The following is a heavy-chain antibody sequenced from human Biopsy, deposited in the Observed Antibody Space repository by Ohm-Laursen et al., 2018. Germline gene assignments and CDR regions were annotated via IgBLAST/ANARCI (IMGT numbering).Heavy chain of an antibody. D-gene: IGHD3-9*01. CDR3: AIEGRTRGTGYVEH. V-gene: IGHV3-53*01. J-gene: IGHJ1*01. CDR1: DFTVSENY. CDR2: IFNSGKT. Sequence: GSLRLSCTASDFTVSENYFTWVRQAPGKGLAWVSVIFNSGKTYYADSVKGRFTISRDTSKNTVSLQMNSLTVDDTAVYYCAIEGRTRGTGYVEHWGQRISVSVSS.